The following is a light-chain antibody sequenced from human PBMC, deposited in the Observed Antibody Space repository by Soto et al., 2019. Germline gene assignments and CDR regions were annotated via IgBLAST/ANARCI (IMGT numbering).Light chain of an antibody. Sequence: ESMLTQSPGTLSLSPGERATLSCRASQSVSTRYLAWYQQKPGQAPRLLIYGASIRAAGIPDRFSGSGSGTDFIITMSRLEPDDFAVYYCHQVGSSPLAFSFGQGTKLEI. CDR2: GAS. J-gene: IGKJ2*03. CDR3: HQVGSSPLAFS. CDR1: QSVSTRY. V-gene: IGKV3-20*01.